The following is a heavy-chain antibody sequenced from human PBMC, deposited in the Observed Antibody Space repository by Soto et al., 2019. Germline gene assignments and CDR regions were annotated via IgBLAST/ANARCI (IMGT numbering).Heavy chain of an antibody. V-gene: IGHV4-30-4*01. Sequence: QGQLQESGPGLVKPSQTLSLTCTVSGGSIRSGDYYWSWIRQPPGKGLEWIGYIYYIGSTYYNPSLKSRVTIPVDPTKNQFTQKLSSVTAADTAVYYCARETLYYYDSSGHAAFDLWGQGTMVTVSS. CDR1: GGSIRSGDYY. J-gene: IGHJ3*01. CDR3: ARETLYYYDSSGHAAFDL. CDR2: IYYIGST. D-gene: IGHD3-22*01.